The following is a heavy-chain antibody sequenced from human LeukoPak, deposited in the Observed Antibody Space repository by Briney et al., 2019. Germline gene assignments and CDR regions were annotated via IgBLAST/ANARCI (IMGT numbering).Heavy chain of an antibody. V-gene: IGHV3-23*01. Sequence: GGSLRLSCAASGFTFSSYAMSWVRQAPGKGLEWVSAISGSGGSTYYADSVKGRFTISRDNSKNTLYLQMNSLRAEDTAVYYCATDSSGYYWEPDYWGQGTLVTVSS. CDR2: ISGSGGST. CDR1: GFTFSSYA. CDR3: ATDSSGYYWEPDY. D-gene: IGHD3-22*01. J-gene: IGHJ4*02.